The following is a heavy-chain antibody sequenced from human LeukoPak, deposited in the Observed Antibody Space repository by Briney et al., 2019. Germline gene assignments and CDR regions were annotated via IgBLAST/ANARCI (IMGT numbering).Heavy chain of an antibody. CDR3: ASWAEEQWLVWHN. V-gene: IGHV3-30*04. J-gene: IGHJ4*02. CDR1: GFTFSDYA. Sequence: PGGSLRLSCAVSGFTFSDYAMHWVRQAPGKGLEWVAVVSHDGKNKYYTDSVKGRFTISRDNSKNIVTLEMNRLRIEDTALYYCASWAEEQWLVWHNWGQGALVTVSS. D-gene: IGHD6-19*01. CDR2: VSHDGKNK.